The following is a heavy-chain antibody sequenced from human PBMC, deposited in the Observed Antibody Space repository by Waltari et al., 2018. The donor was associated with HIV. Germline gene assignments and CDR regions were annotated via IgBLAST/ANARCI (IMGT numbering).Heavy chain of an antibody. CDR1: GFTLLYYS. J-gene: IGHJ6*02. CDR3: AREEGGGNAYYYYGMDV. D-gene: IGHD3-16*01. V-gene: IGHV3-48*01. Sequence: EVHLVESGGGLVQHGGSLSLSCAAAGFTLLYYSRTWVRQAPGKGLEWISYISSSSSTIFYAGSVKGGFTISRDNAKNSLYLQLNSLRAEDTAVYYCAREEGGGNAYYYYGMDVWGQGTTVTVSS. CDR2: ISSSSSTI.